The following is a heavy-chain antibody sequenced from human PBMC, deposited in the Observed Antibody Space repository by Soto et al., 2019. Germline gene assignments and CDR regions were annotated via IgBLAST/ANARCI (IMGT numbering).Heavy chain of an antibody. Sequence: SETLSLTCTVSGGSINSNNYYWAWIRQPPGKGLAWIASIYYDGSTYYNPSLKSRVSISVDTSKNHFSLKLPSATAADTAVYYCAKVVVAATRHTDFDSWGQGTLVTVSS. J-gene: IGHJ4*02. D-gene: IGHD2-15*01. CDR1: GGSINSNNYY. CDR3: AKVVVAATRHTDFDS. CDR2: IYYDGST. V-gene: IGHV4-39*02.